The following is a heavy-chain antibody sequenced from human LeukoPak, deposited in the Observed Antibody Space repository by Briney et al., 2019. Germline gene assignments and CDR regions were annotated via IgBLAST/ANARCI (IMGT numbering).Heavy chain of an antibody. V-gene: IGHV4-59*01. CDR2: IYYTGST. D-gene: IGHD6-13*01. CDR1: GGSISNYY. Sequence: SETLSLTCTVSGGSISNYYWNWIRQPPGKGLEWIGDIYYTGSTNYNPSLKSRVTMSVDTSKNQFSLKLRSVTPEDTAVYYCARNLIPEQLVLNFWGQGILVTVSS. CDR3: ARNLIPEQLVLNF. J-gene: IGHJ4*02.